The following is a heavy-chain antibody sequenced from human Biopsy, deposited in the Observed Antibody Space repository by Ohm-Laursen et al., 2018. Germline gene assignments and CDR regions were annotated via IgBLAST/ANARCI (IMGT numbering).Heavy chain of an antibody. CDR3: ARRGSGGRSFDY. CDR1: GDSINSSY. J-gene: IGHJ4*02. CDR2: ISNRGNT. D-gene: IGHD2-15*01. Sequence: GTVSLTCGFSGDSINSSYWSWIRQAPGKGLEWIGFISNRGNTKDNPSLKSRVPISADSFKNQFSLKLGSVTVADAAVFYCARRGSGGRSFDYWGQGSLVTVSS. V-gene: IGHV4-59*08.